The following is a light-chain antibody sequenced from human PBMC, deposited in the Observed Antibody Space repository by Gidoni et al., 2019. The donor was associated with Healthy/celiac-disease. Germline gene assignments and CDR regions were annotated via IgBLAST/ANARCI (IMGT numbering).Light chain of an antibody. V-gene: IGKV3-20*01. CDR1: QSVSSSY. J-gene: IGKJ4*01. Sequence: IAFTQSPGTLSLSPGERATLSCRASQSVSSSYLAGYQQKPGQAPSLLIYGASSRATGIPDRFSGSGSGTDFTLTISRLEPEDVAVYYCQQYGSSPLTFXGXTKVEIK. CDR3: QQYGSSPLT. CDR2: GAS.